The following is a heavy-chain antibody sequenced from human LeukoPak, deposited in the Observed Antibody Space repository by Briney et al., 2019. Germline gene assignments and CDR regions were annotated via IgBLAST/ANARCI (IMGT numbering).Heavy chain of an antibody. J-gene: IGHJ4*02. CDR2: ISYDGTNK. D-gene: IGHD6-13*01. Sequence: TGGSLRLSCAASGFTSSSYGMHWVRQAPGKGLEWVAVISYDGTNKYYADSVKGRFTISRDNSKNTLYLQMNSLRAEDTAVYYCTKDKNSYSSTWYGGSDYWGQGTLVTVSS. V-gene: IGHV3-30*18. CDR3: TKDKNSYSSTWYGGSDY. CDR1: GFTSSSYG.